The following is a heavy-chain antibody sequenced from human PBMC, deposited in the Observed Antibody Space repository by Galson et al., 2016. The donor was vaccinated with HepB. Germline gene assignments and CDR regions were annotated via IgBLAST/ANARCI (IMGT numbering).Heavy chain of an antibody. J-gene: IGHJ4*02. D-gene: IGHD3-9*01. V-gene: IGHV3-21*01. CDR2: ISSSGTYI. CDR3: ARGRYDILTLAN. CDR1: GFTSSDYS. Sequence: SLRLSCAASGFTSSDYSIDWVRQAPGKGLEWVSSISSSGTYIYYADSLKGRFTISRDSAQNSVYLQMNSLRAEDTALYFCARGRYDILTLANWGQGTLVTVSS.